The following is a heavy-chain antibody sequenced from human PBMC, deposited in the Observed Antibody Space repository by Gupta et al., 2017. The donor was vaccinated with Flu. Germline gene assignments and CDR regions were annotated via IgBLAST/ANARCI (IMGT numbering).Heavy chain of an antibody. D-gene: IGHD1-26*01. CDR1: ALDFNSYE. CDR3: GGGHWDN. V-gene: IGHV3-48*03. CDR2: ISSSAVT. J-gene: IGHJ4*02. Sequence: EVFLVESGGGLAQPGGSLSLSCAASALDFNSYEMSWVRQAPGRGLEWVAFISSSAVTYYTDPVRGRFTISRDKANKLLDLKMSSLRGEDTAIYYCGGGHWDNWGQGTLVTVSS.